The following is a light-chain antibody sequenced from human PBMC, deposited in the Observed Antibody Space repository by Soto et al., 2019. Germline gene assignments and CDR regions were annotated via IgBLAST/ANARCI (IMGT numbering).Light chain of an antibody. V-gene: IGKV3-20*01. CDR3: QQYGISPRT. CDR1: QSVRTY. CDR2: GAS. Sequence: EIVLTQSPVTLSLSPGERATLSCRASQSVRTYLAWYQVKPGQAPRLLIYGASSRATGIPDRFSGSGSGTDFTLTISRLEPEDIAVYYCQQYGISPRTFGQGTKVDIK. J-gene: IGKJ1*01.